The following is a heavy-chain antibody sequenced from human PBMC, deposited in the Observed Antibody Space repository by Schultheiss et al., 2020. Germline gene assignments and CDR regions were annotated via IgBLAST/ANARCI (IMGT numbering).Heavy chain of an antibody. CDR1: GFTFSSYS. V-gene: IGHV3-74*01. D-gene: IGHD2-2*01. CDR2: INSDGSST. CDR3: ARELIDIVVVPAAKGGFDY. J-gene: IGHJ4*02. Sequence: GGSLRLSCAASGFTFSSYSMNWVRQAPGKGLVWVSRINSDGSSTSYADSVKGRFTISRDNSKNTLYLQMNSLRAEDTAVYYCARELIDIVVVPAAKGGFDYWGQGTLVTVSS.